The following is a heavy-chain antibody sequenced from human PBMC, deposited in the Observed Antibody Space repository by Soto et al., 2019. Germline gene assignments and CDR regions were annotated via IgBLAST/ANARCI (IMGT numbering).Heavy chain of an antibody. CDR3: AKAHGSWYGYYYYYYMDV. V-gene: IGHV3-23*01. Sequence: GGSLRLSCAASGFTFSSYAMSWVRQAPGKGLEWVSAISGSGGSTYYADSVKGRFTISRDNSKNTLYLQMNSLRAEDTAVYYCAKAHGSWYGYYYYYYMDVWGKGTTVTVSS. CDR2: ISGSGGST. J-gene: IGHJ6*03. D-gene: IGHD6-13*01. CDR1: GFTFSSYA.